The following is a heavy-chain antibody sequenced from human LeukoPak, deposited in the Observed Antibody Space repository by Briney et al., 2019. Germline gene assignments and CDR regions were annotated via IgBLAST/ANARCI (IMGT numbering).Heavy chain of an antibody. CDR2: IYHSGSN. Sequence: SESLSLTCAFASGSISRGGYSCSWVRHPPGNGLEWDGYIYHSGSNYYNPSLKSRVTISVDRSKNQFSLKLSSVTAADTAVYYCARVLATVTTRGWFDTWGQGTLVTVSS. J-gene: IGHJ5*02. CDR3: ARVLATVTTRGWFDT. CDR1: SGSISRGGYS. V-gene: IGHV4-30-2*01. D-gene: IGHD4-17*01.